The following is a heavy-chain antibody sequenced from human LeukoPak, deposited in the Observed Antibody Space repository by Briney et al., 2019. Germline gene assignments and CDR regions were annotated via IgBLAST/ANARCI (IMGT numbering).Heavy chain of an antibody. V-gene: IGHV4-31*03. CDR2: IYYSGST. Sequence: PSQTLSLTCTVSGGSISSGGYYWSWIRQHPGKGLEWIGYIYYSGSTYYNPSLKSRVTISVDTSKNQFSLKLSSVTAADTAVYYCASETYGALYYYGMDVWGQGTTVTVSS. CDR3: ASETYGALYYYGMDV. D-gene: IGHD4-17*01. J-gene: IGHJ6*02. CDR1: GGSISSGGYY.